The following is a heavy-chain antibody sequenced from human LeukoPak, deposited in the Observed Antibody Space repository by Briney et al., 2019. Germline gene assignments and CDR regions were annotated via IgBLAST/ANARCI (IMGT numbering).Heavy chain of an antibody. Sequence: PGGSLRLSCAASGFTFSSYGMHWVRQAPGKGLEWVAVIWYDGSNKYYADSVKGRFTISRDNAKNSLYLQMNSLRAEDTAVYYCARASSYYDSSGYNYYYMDVWGKGTTVTVSS. CDR3: ARASSYYDSSGYNYYYMDV. J-gene: IGHJ6*03. CDR1: GFTFSSYG. D-gene: IGHD3-22*01. CDR2: IWYDGSNK. V-gene: IGHV3-33*01.